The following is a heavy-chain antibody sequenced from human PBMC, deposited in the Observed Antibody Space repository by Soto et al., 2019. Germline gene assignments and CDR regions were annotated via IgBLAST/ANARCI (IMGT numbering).Heavy chain of an antibody. CDR2: IFSNDEK. J-gene: IGHJ6*02. V-gene: IGHV2-26*01. Sequence: QVTLKESGPVLVKPTETLTLTCTVSGFSLNNPRMGVSWIRQPPGKALEWLAHIFSNDEKFYSTSLKSRLTNXRXTXXSQVVLTMTNMDPVDTGTYYCARIRPGYYYYGLDVWGQGTTVTVSS. CDR1: GFSLNNPRMG. D-gene: IGHD1-1*01. CDR3: ARIRPGYYYYGLDV.